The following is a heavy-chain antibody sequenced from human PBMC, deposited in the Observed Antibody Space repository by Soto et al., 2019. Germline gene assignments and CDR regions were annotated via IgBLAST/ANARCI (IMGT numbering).Heavy chain of an antibody. CDR2: IYWDDDK. CDR1: GFSLSTSGVG. Sequence: SGPTLVKPTQTLTLTCIFSGFSLSTSGVGVGWIRQPPGKALEWLALIYWDDDKRYSPSLKSRLTITKDTSKNQVVLTMINMDPVDTATYYCAHRPMPVGHDSGYDANWFDPWGQGTLVTVSS. D-gene: IGHD5-12*01. CDR3: AHRPMPVGHDSGYDANWFDP. V-gene: IGHV2-5*02. J-gene: IGHJ5*02.